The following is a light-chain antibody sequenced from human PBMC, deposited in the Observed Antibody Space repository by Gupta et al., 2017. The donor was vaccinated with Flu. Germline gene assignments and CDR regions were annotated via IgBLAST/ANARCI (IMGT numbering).Light chain of an antibody. Sequence: QPVLTQSSSASASLGSSVKLTCTLSSGHSSYIIAWHQQQPGKAPRYLMKLEGSGSYNKGSGVPDRFSGSSSGADRYLTISNLQSEDEADYYCETWDSREVFGGGTKLTGL. J-gene: IGLJ3*02. CDR1: SGHSSYI. V-gene: IGLV4-60*03. CDR3: ETWDSREV. CDR2: LEGSGSY.